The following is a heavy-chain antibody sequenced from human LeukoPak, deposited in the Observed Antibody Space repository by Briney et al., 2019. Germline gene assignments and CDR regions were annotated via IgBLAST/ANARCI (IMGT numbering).Heavy chain of an antibody. CDR1: GYTFTVYY. Sequence: ASVKVSCKASGYTFTVYYMHWVRQAPGQGLEWMGWINPNSGGTNYAQKFQGRVTMTRDTSISTAYMELSRLRSDDTAVYYCARDRSGDYDSSGYYLWYWGQGTLVTVSS. CDR2: INPNSGGT. D-gene: IGHD3-22*01. V-gene: IGHV1-2*02. J-gene: IGHJ4*02. CDR3: ARDRSGDYDSSGYYLWY.